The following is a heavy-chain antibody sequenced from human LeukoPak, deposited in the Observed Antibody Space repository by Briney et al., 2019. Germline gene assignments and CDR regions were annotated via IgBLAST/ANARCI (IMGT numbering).Heavy chain of an antibody. J-gene: IGHJ4*02. CDR2: INPNSAGT. D-gene: IGHD1-1*01. V-gene: IGHV1-2*02. Sequence: ASVKVSCKASGYTFTGYYMHWVRQAPGQGLEWMGWINPNSAGTNYAHNFQGRVTMTRDTSTNTAYMDLSSLRSDDTAVYYCARGITTGAPYWGQETLVTVSS. CDR1: GYTFTGYY. CDR3: ARGITTGAPY.